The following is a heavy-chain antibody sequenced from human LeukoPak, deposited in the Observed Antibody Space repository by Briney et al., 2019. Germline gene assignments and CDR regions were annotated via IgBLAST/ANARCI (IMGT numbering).Heavy chain of an antibody. J-gene: IGHJ5*02. CDR2: IYYSGST. CDR1: GGSISSYY. D-gene: IGHD6-19*01. CDR3: ARHQYSSCGPWFDP. V-gene: IGHV4-59*08. Sequence: SETLSLTCTVSGGSISSYYWSWIRQPPGKRLEWIGYIYYSGSTNYNPSLKSRVTISVDSSKHQFSLKLSSVAAEDAAVYHCARHQYSSCGPWFDPWGQGTLVTVSS.